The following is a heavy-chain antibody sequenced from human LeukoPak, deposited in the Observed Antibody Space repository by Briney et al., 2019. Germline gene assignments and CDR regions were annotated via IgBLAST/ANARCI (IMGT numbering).Heavy chain of an antibody. J-gene: IGHJ5*02. CDR1: GYTFTGYY. D-gene: IGHD2-15*01. V-gene: IGHV1-2*02. CDR3: ARGWGVVVVAATQEWRGWFDP. Sequence: ASVKVSCKASGYTFTGYYMHWVRQAPGQGLEWMGWINPNSGGTNYAQKFQGRVTTTRDTSISTAYMELSRLRSDDTAVYYCARGWGVVVVAATQEWRGWFDPWGQGTLVTVSS. CDR2: INPNSGGT.